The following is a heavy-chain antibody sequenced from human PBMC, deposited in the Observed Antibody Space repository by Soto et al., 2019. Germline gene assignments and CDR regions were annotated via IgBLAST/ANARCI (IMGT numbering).Heavy chain of an antibody. D-gene: IGHD3-16*01. J-gene: IGHJ5*02. Sequence: EVQLVESGGDLVQPGRSLRLSCSASGFTFGDYALSWFRQAPGKGLEWVGFIRYKAHGGTTEYAASVKGRFSMSRDDSRSIAYLQMNSLKTEDTAVYYCTRGPLRDPIWGSYWFDPWGQGILVTVSS. V-gene: IGHV3-49*03. CDR3: TRGPLRDPIWGSYWFDP. CDR2: IRYKAHGGTT. CDR1: GFTFGDYA.